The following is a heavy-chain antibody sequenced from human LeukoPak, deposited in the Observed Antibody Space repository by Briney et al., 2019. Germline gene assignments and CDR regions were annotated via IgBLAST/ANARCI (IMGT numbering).Heavy chain of an antibody. CDR3: AKDKYGYSYGYPPDY. CDR2: ISGSGGST. V-gene: IGHV3-23*01. D-gene: IGHD5-18*01. Sequence: GESPRLSCAASGFTFSSYAMSWVRQAPGKGLEWVSAISGSGGSTYYADSVKGRFTISRDNFKNTLYLQMNSLRAEDTAVYYCAKDKYGYSYGYPPDYWGQGTLVTVSS. J-gene: IGHJ4*02. CDR1: GFTFSSYA.